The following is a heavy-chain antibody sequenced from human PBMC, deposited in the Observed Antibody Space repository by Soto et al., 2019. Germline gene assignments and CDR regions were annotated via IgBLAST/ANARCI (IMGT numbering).Heavy chain of an antibody. CDR1: GGSISSGGYS. CDR3: ARGGYCSGGSCAYMGHYYYYGMDV. J-gene: IGHJ6*02. D-gene: IGHD2-15*01. V-gene: IGHV4-30-2*01. CDR2: IYHSGST. Sequence: PSGTLSLTCTVSGGSISSGGYSWSWIRQPPGKGLEWIGYIYHSGSTYYNPSLKSRVTISVDRSKNQFSLKLSSVTAADTAVYYCARGGYCSGGSCAYMGHYYYYGMDVWGQGTTVTVSS.